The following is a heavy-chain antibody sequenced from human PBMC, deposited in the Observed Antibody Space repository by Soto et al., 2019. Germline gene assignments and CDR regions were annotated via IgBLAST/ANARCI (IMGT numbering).Heavy chain of an antibody. Sequence: QVQLVQSGAEVKKPGSSVKVSCKASGGTFSSYTISWVRQAPGQGLEWMGRIIPILGIANYAQKFQGRVTIPADKSTSTAYMELSSLRSEDTAVYYCARSAGDGYNVAYYYYGMDVWGQGTTVTVSS. J-gene: IGHJ6*02. CDR3: ARSAGDGYNVAYYYYGMDV. V-gene: IGHV1-69*02. CDR2: IIPILGIA. D-gene: IGHD5-12*01. CDR1: GGTFSSYT.